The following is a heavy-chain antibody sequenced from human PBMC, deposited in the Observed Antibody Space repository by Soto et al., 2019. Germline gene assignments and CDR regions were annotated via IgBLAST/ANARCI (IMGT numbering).Heavy chain of an antibody. CDR2: IYHSGST. J-gene: IGHJ4*02. CDR1: SGSISSDY. D-gene: IGHD5-12*01. CDR3: ARVGHAGHDYSHFDY. Sequence: QVQLQESGPGLVKPSETLSLTCTVSSGSISSDYWGWIRQSPGKGLEWIGYIYHSGSTSYNPSLKIRVTISVDTSKNQFSLKLSSVTPADQAVYYCARVGHAGHDYSHFDYWGQGTLVTVSS. V-gene: IGHV4-59*01.